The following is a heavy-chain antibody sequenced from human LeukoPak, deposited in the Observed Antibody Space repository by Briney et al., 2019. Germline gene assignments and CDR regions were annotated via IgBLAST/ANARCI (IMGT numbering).Heavy chain of an antibody. CDR1: GGTFSSYA. CDR2: IIPILGIA. D-gene: IGHD6-19*01. CDR3: ARDGAVARRSMGY. J-gene: IGHJ4*02. Sequence: VASVKVSRKASGGTFSSYAISWVRQAPGQGLEWMGRIIPILGIANYAQKFQGRVTITADKSTSTAYMELSSLRSEDTAVYYCARDGAVARRSMGYWGQGTLVTVSS. V-gene: IGHV1-69*04.